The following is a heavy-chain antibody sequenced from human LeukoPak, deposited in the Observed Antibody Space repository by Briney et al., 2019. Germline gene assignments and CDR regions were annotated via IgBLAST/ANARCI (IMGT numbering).Heavy chain of an antibody. V-gene: IGHV3-30*03. D-gene: IGHD3-3*01. CDR1: GFTFSSYG. Sequence: PGGYLRLSCAASGFTFSSYGMHWVRQAPGKGLEWVAVISYGGSNKYYADSVKGRFTISRDNSKNTLYLQMNSLRAEDTAVYYCATDPITIFGETDYWGQGTLVTVSS. CDR2: ISYGGSNK. CDR3: ATDPITIFGETDY. J-gene: IGHJ4*02.